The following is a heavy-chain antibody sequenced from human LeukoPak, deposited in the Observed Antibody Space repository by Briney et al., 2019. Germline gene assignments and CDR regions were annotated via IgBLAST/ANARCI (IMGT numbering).Heavy chain of an antibody. CDR1: GFIFSNYW. V-gene: IGHV3-7*01. Sequence: GGSLRLSCAASGFIFSNYWMAWVRQAPGEGLEWVANINKDGSDKNYVDSMKGRFTISRDNSKNTLYLQMNSLRAEDTAVYYCAKSFYGSSYPSYYYYYYMDVWGKGTTVTISS. J-gene: IGHJ6*03. CDR2: INKDGSDK. D-gene: IGHD6-13*01. CDR3: AKSFYGSSYPSYYYYYYMDV.